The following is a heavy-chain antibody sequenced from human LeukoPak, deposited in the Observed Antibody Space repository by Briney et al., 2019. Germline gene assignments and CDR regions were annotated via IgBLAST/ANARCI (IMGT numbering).Heavy chain of an antibody. D-gene: IGHD3-22*01. CDR3: ARALNDSSGLDY. CDR1: GFTFSSYD. V-gene: IGHV3-13*01. Sequence: PGGSLRLSCAASGFTFSSYDMHWVRQATGKGLEWVSAIGTAGDTYYPGSVKGRFTISRENAKNSLYLQMNSLRAGDTAVYYCARALNDSSGLDYWGQGTLVTVSS. CDR2: IGTAGDT. J-gene: IGHJ4*02.